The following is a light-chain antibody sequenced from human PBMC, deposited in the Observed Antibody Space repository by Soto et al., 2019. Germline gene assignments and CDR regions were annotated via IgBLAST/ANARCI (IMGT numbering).Light chain of an antibody. J-gene: IGKJ1*01. CDR2: AAT. CDR3: QRYNGAPRT. Sequence: DIQMTQSPSSLSASVGDRVTITCRASQGISNYLAWFQQRSGKVPNLLIYAATTLQSGVPSRFSGSGSGTEFTLTISSLQPEDVATYYCQRYNGAPRTFGQGTKVEIK. CDR1: QGISNY. V-gene: IGKV1-27*01.